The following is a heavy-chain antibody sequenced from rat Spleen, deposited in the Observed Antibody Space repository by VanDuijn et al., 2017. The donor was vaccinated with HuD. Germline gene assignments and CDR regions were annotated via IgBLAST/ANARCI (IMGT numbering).Heavy chain of an antibody. V-gene: IGHV5-29*01. CDR3: ARHGDTTDYDVMDA. CDR2: ISYDGSST. D-gene: IGHD1-6*01. CDR1: GFTFSDYY. J-gene: IGHJ4*01. Sequence: EVQLVESDGGLVQPGRSLKLSCAASGFTFSDYYMAWVRQAPTKGLEWVATISYDGSSTYYRDSVKGRFTISRDNAKSTLYLQMDSLRSEDTATYYCARHGDTTDYDVMDAWGQGASVTVSS.